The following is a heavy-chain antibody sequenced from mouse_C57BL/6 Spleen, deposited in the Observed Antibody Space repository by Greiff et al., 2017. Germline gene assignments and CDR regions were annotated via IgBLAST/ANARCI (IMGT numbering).Heavy chain of an antibody. CDR2: IDPSDSET. Sequence: QVQLQQSGAELVRPGSSVKLSCKASGYTFTSYWMHWVKQRPIQGLEWIGNIDPSDSETHYNQKFKDKATLTVDKSSSTAYMQLSSLTSEDSAVYYCARGGITTVPSFAYWGQGTLVTVSA. CDR3: ARGGITTVPSFAY. CDR1: GYTFTSYW. V-gene: IGHV1-52*01. D-gene: IGHD1-1*01. J-gene: IGHJ3*01.